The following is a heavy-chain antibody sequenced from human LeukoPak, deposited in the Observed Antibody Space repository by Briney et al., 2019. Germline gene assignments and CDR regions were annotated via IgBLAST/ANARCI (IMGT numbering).Heavy chain of an antibody. CDR1: GYTFTGYY. CDR3: ARDPTYYDFHDAFDI. J-gene: IGHJ3*02. CDR2: INPNSGGT. V-gene: IGHV1-2*02. D-gene: IGHD3-3*01. Sequence: GASVKVSCKASGYTFTGYYMHWVRQAPGQGLEWMGWINPNSGGTNYAQKFQGRVTMTRDTSISTAYMELSRLRSDDTAVYYCARDPTYYDFHDAFDIWGQGTMVTVSS.